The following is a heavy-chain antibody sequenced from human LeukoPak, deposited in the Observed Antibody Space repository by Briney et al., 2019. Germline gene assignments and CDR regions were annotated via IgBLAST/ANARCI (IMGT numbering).Heavy chain of an antibody. J-gene: IGHJ4*02. CDR3: ARGVVAAPQTFDY. Sequence: SETLSLTCTVSGGSISGFYWSWIRQPPGKGLEWIGYIYHTGSTNYNPSLKSRVTISVDTSKNQFSLKLSSVTAADTAVYYCARGVVAAPQTFDYWGQGTLVTVSS. D-gene: IGHD2-15*01. V-gene: IGHV4-59*01. CDR2: IYHTGST. CDR1: GGSISGFY.